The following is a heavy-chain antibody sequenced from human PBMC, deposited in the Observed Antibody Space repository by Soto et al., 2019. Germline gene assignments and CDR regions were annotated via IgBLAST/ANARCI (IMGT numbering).Heavy chain of an antibody. D-gene: IGHD6-13*01. J-gene: IGHJ4*02. Sequence: GGSLSLSCAASGFTVSSNYMSWVRQAPGKGLEWVSVIYSGGSTYYADSVKGRFTISRDNSKNTLYLQMNSLRAEDTAVYYCARERQLADGATHYFDYWGQGTLVTVSS. CDR2: IYSGGST. CDR3: ARERQLADGATHYFDY. CDR1: GFTVSSNY. V-gene: IGHV3-53*01.